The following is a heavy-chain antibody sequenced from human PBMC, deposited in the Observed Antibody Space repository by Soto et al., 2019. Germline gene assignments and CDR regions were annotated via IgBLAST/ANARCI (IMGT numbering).Heavy chain of an antibody. Sequence: QVQLQQSGPGLVKPSETLSLTCTVSSGPSRSHNWGWIRQPPGGGLEWIGYIYHTGDTSYNPSLSTLVTTSADPSSNHISLTLRAVTAADPAVYYCVRQGIGDLHGLVDVWGQGTRVSVSS. V-gene: IGHV4-59*08. J-gene: IGHJ6*02. CDR2: IYHTGDT. D-gene: IGHD3-10*01. CDR3: VRQGIGDLHGLVDV. CDR1: SGPSRSHN.